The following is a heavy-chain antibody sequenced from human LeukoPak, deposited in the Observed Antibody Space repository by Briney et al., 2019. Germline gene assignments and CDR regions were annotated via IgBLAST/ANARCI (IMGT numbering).Heavy chain of an antibody. CDR3: ARHGPADSRSYPLDY. CDR2: IYNSVTT. J-gene: IGHJ4*02. Sequence: PSETLSLTCTVSGGSIRGYYWSWIRQPPGKRLEWIAYIYNSVTTNYNPSLKSRLTISVDTSENQISLKLSSVTAADTAVYYCARHGPADSRSYPLDYWGQGTLVTVSS. CDR1: GGSIRGYY. D-gene: IGHD3-10*01. V-gene: IGHV4-59*08.